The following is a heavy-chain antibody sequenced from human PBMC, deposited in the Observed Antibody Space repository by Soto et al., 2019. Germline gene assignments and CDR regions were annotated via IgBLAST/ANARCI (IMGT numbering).Heavy chain of an antibody. V-gene: IGHV1-2*02. J-gene: IGHJ4*02. CDR3: ARDPPLGPTGDLDY. Sequence: QVHLVQSGAEVKRPGDSVKVSCKASGYTFTDYHIHWVRQAPGQGLEWMGRITPQSGEIYYSPKFQGRVTLTRDTSISTGYMELTTLTFDDTAVYYCARDPPLGPTGDLDYWGQGTLATVSP. CDR1: GYTFTDYH. CDR2: ITPQSGEI. D-gene: IGHD1-26*01.